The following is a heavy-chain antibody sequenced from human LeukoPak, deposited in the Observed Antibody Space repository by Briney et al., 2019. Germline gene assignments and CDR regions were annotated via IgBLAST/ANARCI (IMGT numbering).Heavy chain of an antibody. CDR3: AKARTTVTTYDAFDI. CDR1: GFTFNTYA. J-gene: IGHJ3*02. Sequence: GGSLRLSCAASGFTFNTYAMSWVRQAPGKGLQWVSGFSGGSGGGGATSYADAVKGRFTISRDNSKNTLFLQMNSLRAEDTAIYYCAKARTTVTTYDAFDIWGQGTMVTVSS. V-gene: IGHV3-23*01. CDR2: FSGGSGGGGAT. D-gene: IGHD4-17*01.